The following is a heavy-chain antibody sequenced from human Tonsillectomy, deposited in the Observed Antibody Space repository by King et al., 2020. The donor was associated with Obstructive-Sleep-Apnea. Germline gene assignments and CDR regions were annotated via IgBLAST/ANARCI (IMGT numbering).Heavy chain of an antibody. Sequence: VQLVESGGGLVQPGGSLRLSCGASGFTFSNYLMSWVRQAPGKGLEGVANIKQDGSEKYYVDSVKGRFTISRDNAKNSLSLQMNSLRAEDTAVYYCARDSGNFDYWGQGTLVTVSS. D-gene: IGHD1-26*01. CDR1: GFTFSNYL. CDR3: ARDSGNFDY. J-gene: IGHJ4*02. CDR2: IKQDGSEK. V-gene: IGHV3-7*03.